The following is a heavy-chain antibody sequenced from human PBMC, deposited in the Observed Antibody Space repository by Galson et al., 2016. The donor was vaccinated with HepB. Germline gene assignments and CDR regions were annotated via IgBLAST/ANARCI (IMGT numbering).Heavy chain of an antibody. CDR1: GFTFSTYT. Sequence: SLRLSCAASGFTFSTYTMNWVRQAPGKGLEWVSSISIGSSYIYYADSVKGRFTISRDNAKNSLYLQMNSRRAEDMAMYYCARDSRHSTFGVLIQGLFQHMDVWGKGTSVIVS. D-gene: IGHD3-3*01. CDR3: ARDSRHSTFGVLIQGLFQHMDV. J-gene: IGHJ6*03. V-gene: IGHV3-21*01. CDR2: ISIGSSYI.